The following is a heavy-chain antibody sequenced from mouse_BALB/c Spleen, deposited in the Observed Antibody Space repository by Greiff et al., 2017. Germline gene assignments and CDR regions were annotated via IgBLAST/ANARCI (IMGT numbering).Heavy chain of an antibody. J-gene: IGHJ4*01. CDR2: IWSDGST. V-gene: IGHV2-6-2*01. CDR3: ARQDYDYHYAMDY. Sequence: QVQLKESGPDLVAPSQSLSITCTVSGFSLTSYGVHWVRQPPGKGLEWLVVIWSDGSTTYNSALKSRLSISKDNSKSQVFLKMNSLQTDDTAMYYCARQDYDYHYAMDYWGQGTSVTVSS. CDR1: GFSLTSYG. D-gene: IGHD2-4*01.